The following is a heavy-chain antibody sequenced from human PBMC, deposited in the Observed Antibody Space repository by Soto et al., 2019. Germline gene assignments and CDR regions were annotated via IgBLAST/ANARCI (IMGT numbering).Heavy chain of an antibody. D-gene: IGHD1-26*01. V-gene: IGHV1-18*01. Sequence: QVQLVQSGAEVKKPGASVKVSCKASGYTFTSYGISWVRQAPGQGLEWMGWISAYSGNTNYAQKLQGRVTMTTDTSTSTAYMELRSLRSDDTAVYYCARDEEQWGYYYYGMDVWGQGTTVTVSS. CDR2: ISAYSGNT. CDR1: GYTFTSYG. CDR3: ARDEEQWGYYYYGMDV. J-gene: IGHJ6*02.